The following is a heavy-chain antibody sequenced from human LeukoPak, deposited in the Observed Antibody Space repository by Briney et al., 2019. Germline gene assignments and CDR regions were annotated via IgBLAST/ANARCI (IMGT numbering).Heavy chain of an antibody. D-gene: IGHD3-22*01. CDR2: IYTSGST. CDR1: GGSIGSYY. CDR3: ARDQYYYDSSGYGGLYYFDY. J-gene: IGHJ4*02. V-gene: IGHV4-4*07. Sequence: PSETLSLTCTVSGGSIGSYYWSWIRQPAGKGLEWIGRIYTSGSTNYNPSLKSRVTMSVDTSKNQFSLELSSVTAADTAVYYCARDQYYYDSSGYGGLYYFDYWGQGTLVTVSS.